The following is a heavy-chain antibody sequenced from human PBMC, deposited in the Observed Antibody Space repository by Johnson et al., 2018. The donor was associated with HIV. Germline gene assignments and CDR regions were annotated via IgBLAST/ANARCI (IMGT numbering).Heavy chain of an antibody. CDR2: ISGSGGST. CDR3: ASVKGSSIFGVVRPHGAFDI. J-gene: IGHJ3*02. Sequence: EVQLVESGGGLVKPGGSLRLSCAASAFTFSRYAMHWVRQAPGKGLEWVSAISGSGGSTYYADSVKGRFTISSDHAKNSLYLQMNILIVEDTAVYYCASVKGSSIFGVVRPHGAFDIWGQGTMVTVSS. V-gene: IGHV3-23*04. CDR1: AFTFSRYA. D-gene: IGHD3-3*01.